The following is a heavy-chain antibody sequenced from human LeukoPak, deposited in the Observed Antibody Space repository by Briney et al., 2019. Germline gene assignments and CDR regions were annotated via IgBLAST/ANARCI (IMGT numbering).Heavy chain of an antibody. D-gene: IGHD4-17*01. V-gene: IGHV3-48*03. J-gene: IGHJ1*01. CDR3: TTEKTTVTWYFQY. CDR1: GFTFSSYE. Sequence: GGSLRLSCAAPGFTFSSYEMNWVRQAPGKGLEWVSYISSSGSTIYYADSVKGRFTISRDNAKNSLYLQMNSLKTEDTAVYYCTTEKTTVTWYFQYWGQGTLVTVSS. CDR2: ISSSGSTI.